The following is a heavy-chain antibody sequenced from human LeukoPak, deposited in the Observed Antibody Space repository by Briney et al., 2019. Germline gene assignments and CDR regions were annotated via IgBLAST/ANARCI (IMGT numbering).Heavy chain of an antibody. CDR2: IYYSGST. J-gene: IGHJ4*02. V-gene: IGHV4-39*01. Sequence: SETLSLTCSVSGASSVGGGHYWGWVRQSPGKGLEYIASIYYSGSTYDSPSLNSRVTISVDKSKNQFSLKVNFVTAADTAVYYCARHYYDGTTWPFYFDYWGQGILVTVSS. CDR1: GASSVGGGHY. CDR3: ARHYYDGTTWPFYFDY. D-gene: IGHD3-22*01.